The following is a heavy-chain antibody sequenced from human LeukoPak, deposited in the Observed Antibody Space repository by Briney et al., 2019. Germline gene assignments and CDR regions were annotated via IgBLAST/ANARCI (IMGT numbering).Heavy chain of an antibody. Sequence: GESLKISCKASGYTFTHQWIGGVRQMSASGLEWMGILYPHDSDNLDSPSFHGHVTISADTSINTAYLEWGSLEASDTAIYYCARHSDVIGAIWGQGTLVNVSS. V-gene: IGHV5-51*01. J-gene: IGHJ4*02. CDR2: LYPHDSDN. CDR3: ARHSDVIGAI. CDR1: GYTFTHQW. D-gene: IGHD3-10*01.